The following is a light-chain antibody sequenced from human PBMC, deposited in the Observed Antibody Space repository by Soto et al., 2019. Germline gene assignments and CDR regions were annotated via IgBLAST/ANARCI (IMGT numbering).Light chain of an antibody. J-gene: IGKJ1*01. Sequence: EIQMTQSPSTLSASVGDRVTITCRASQSISSWLAWYQQKPGKAPKLLIYDASSLESGVPSRFSGSGSGTEFTLTISSLQPDDFATYYCQQYNSYSPEWTFGQGTKV. CDR3: QQYNSYSPEWT. CDR1: QSISSW. CDR2: DAS. V-gene: IGKV1-5*01.